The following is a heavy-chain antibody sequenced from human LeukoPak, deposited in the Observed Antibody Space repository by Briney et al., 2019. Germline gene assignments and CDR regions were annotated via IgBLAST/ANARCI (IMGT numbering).Heavy chain of an antibody. CDR1: GFSLTHDA. V-gene: IGHV3-30*10. D-gene: IGHD1-1*01. CDR2: VSKDTVSK. CDR3: AKENDGMDV. Sequence: GGSLRLSCAASGFSLTHDAIHWVRQAPGKGLEWVAVVSKDTVSKIYRDSVKGRFTVSRDNAKNSLYLQMNSLRAEDTALYYCAKENDGMDVWGQGTTVTVSS. J-gene: IGHJ6*02.